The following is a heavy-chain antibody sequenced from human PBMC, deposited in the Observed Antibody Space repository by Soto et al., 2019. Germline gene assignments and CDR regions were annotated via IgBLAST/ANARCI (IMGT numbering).Heavy chain of an antibody. CDR1: GGSISSGGNS. CDR3: ARQGFGELHGLVDV. Sequence: SETLSLTCTVSGGSISSGGNSWSWIRQPPGKGLEWIGYIYYSGSTNYNPSLKSRVTISVDTSKNQFSLNLSSVTAADTALYYCARQGFGELHGLVDVWGQGTTVTVSS. V-gene: IGHV4-61*08. J-gene: IGHJ6*02. D-gene: IGHD3-10*01. CDR2: IYYSGST.